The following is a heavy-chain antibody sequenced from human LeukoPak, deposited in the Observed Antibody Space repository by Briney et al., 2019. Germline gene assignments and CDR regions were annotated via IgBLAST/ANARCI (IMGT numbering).Heavy chain of an antibody. CDR3: ARDGGNGSDY. Sequence: LETLSLTCTVSGGSISSYYWSWIRQPPGKGLEWIGYIYYSGSTNYNPSLKSRVTISVDTSKNQFSLKLSSVTAADTAVYYCARDGGNGSDYWGQGTLVTVSS. D-gene: IGHD4-23*01. CDR2: IYYSGST. J-gene: IGHJ4*02. CDR1: GGSISSYY. V-gene: IGHV4-59*01.